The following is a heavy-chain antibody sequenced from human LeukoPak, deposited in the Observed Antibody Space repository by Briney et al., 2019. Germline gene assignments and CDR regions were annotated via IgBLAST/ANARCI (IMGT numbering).Heavy chain of an antibody. CDR2: IIPIFGTA. V-gene: IGHV1-69*13. CDR1: GGTFSSYA. CDR3: ATSIAVAGMDWFGP. J-gene: IGHJ5*02. Sequence: SVKVSCKASGGTFSSYAISWVRQAPGQGLEWMGGIIPIFGTANYAQKFQGRVTITADESTSTAYMELSSLRSEDTAVYYCATSIAVAGMDWFGPWGQGTLVTVSS. D-gene: IGHD6-19*01.